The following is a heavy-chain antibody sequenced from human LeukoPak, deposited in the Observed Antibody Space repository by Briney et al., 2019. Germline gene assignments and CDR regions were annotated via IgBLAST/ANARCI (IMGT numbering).Heavy chain of an antibody. V-gene: IGHV3-21*01. Sequence: GGSLRLSCAASGFTFSSYSMNWVRQAPGKGLEWVSSISSSSSYIYYADSVKGRFTISRDNAKNSLYLQMNSLRAEDTAVCYCARDSPGYCSGGSCYGLDYWGQGTLVTVSS. CDR2: ISSSSSYI. CDR1: GFTFSSYS. CDR3: ARDSPGYCSGGSCYGLDY. D-gene: IGHD2-15*01. J-gene: IGHJ4*02.